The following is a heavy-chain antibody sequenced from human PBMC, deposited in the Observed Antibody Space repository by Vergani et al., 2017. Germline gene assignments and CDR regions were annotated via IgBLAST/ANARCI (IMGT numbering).Heavy chain of an antibody. V-gene: IGHV3-23*01. J-gene: IGHJ3*01. CDR1: GFTFNSYA. D-gene: IGHD2-2*01. CDR3: AKVCGSTSCPYGGGAFDV. Sequence: QLLESGGGLIQPGGSLRLSCAASGFTFNSYAMTWVRQAPGKGLEWVSCINNNGGSTYYADSVKGRFTISRDNSKNTLYLQMTDLRAEDTATYYCAKVCGSTSCPYGGGAFDVWGHGTMVTVSS. CDR2: INNNGGST.